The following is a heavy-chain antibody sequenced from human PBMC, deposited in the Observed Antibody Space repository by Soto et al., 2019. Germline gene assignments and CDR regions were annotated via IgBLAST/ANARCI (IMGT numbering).Heavy chain of an antibody. D-gene: IGHD2-2*01. CDR3: TTGHIVVLPAAMYWDCFDI. CDR1: GFTFSNAW. Sequence: EVQLVESGGGLVKPGGSLRLSCAASGFTFSNAWMSWVRQAPGKGLEWVGRIKSKTDGGTTDYAAPVKGRFTISRDDSKNTLNLQMNSLKTEDTAVYYCTTGHIVVLPAAMYWDCFDIWGQGTMVTVSS. CDR2: IKSKTDGGTT. J-gene: IGHJ3*02. V-gene: IGHV3-15*01.